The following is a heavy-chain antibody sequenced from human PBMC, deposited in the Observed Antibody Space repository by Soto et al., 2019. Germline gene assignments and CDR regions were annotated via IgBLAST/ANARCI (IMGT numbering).Heavy chain of an antibody. CDR1: GYTFTSYG. CDR3: VIVVVVLVHAFEP. J-gene: IGHJ5*02. Sequence: QVQLVQSGAQVNKPGASVKVSYKASGYTFTSYGISWERQAPGQGLEWMGRISVYNGNTNYSLKLQGRVTMTSVTSTRSAYMELMSLISDHTTVYCCVIVVVVLVHAFEPGCQGSRV. V-gene: IGHV1-18*01. CDR2: ISVYNGNT. D-gene: IGHD2-15*01.